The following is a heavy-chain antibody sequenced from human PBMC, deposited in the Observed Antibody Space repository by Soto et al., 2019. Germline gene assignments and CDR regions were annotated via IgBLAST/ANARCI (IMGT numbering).Heavy chain of an antibody. D-gene: IGHD6-19*01. CDR3: ARRLEQWLAFDY. CDR2: ISSSSSSI. J-gene: IGHJ4*02. Sequence: GSLRVSCAASGFTVRSYNVNWIRKAPGKGLEWVSYISSSSSSIYYADSVKGRFTISRDNAKNSLYLQMNSLRDEDTAVYYCARRLEQWLAFDYWGQGTLVTVSS. V-gene: IGHV3-48*02. CDR1: GFTVRSYN.